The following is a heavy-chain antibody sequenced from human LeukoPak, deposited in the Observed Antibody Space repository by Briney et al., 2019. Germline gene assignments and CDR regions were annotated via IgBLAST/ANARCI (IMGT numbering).Heavy chain of an antibody. J-gene: IGHJ3*02. D-gene: IGHD1-26*01. Sequence: SETLSLTCAVYGGSFSGYYWAWIRQPPGRGLEWIGSIYYSGSTYYNPSLKSRVIISADTSKNQFSLKLSTVTAADTAVYYCAKDVVGATLGRKAFDIWGQGTMVTVSS. CDR2: IYYSGST. V-gene: IGHV4-34*01. CDR3: AKDVVGATLGRKAFDI. CDR1: GGSFSGYY.